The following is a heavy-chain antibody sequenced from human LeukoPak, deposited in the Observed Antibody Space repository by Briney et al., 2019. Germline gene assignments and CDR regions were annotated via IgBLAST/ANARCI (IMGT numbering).Heavy chain of an antibody. CDR2: IYYSGST. J-gene: IGHJ3*02. CDR3: ARRYDYGDYPDAFDI. D-gene: IGHD4-17*01. Sequence: SETLSLTCTVSGGSISSYYWSWIRQPPGKGLEWIGYIYYSGSTNYNPSLKSRVTISVDTSKNQFSLKLSSVTAADTAVYYCARRYDYGDYPDAFDIWGQGTMVTVSS. V-gene: IGHV4-59*12. CDR1: GGSISSYY.